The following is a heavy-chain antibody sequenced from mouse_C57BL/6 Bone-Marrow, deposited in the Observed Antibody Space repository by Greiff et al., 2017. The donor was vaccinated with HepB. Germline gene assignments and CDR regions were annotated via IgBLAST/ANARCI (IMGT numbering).Heavy chain of an antibody. Sequence: QVQLQQSGAELARPGASVKLSCKASGYTFTSYGISWVKQRTGQGLEWIGEIYPRSGNTYYNQKFKGKATLTVDKSSSTAYMQLSSLTSEDSAVYSCAISGYYVYAMDYWGQGTSVTVSS. D-gene: IGHD2-3*01. CDR3: AISGYYVYAMDY. CDR1: GYTFTSYG. V-gene: IGHV1-81*01. CDR2: IYPRSGNT. J-gene: IGHJ4*01.